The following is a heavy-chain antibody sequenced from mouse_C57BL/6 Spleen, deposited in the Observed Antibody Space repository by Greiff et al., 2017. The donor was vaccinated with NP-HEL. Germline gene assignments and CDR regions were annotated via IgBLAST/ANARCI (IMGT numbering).Heavy chain of an antibody. D-gene: IGHD2-5*01. J-gene: IGHJ4*01. CDR2: INPNNCGP. V-gene: IGHV1-22*01. CDR1: GYTFTDYN. CDR3: ARREHSNYAYYAMDY. Sequence: VQLQQSGPELVKPGASVKMSCKASGYTFTDYNMHWVKQSHGKSLEWIGYINPNNCGPSYNQHFKGKATLTVNKSASTAYMELRSLTAEDSAVYYCARREHSNYAYYAMDYWGQGTSVTVSS.